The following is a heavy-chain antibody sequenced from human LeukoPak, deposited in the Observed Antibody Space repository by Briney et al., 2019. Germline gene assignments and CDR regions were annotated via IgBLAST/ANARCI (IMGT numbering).Heavy chain of an antibody. CDR1: GGSISSYY. CDR3: ARHRFVWQWLIVDY. Sequence: SETLSLTGTVSGGSISSYYWSWIRQPPGKGLEWIGYIYYSGSTNYNPSLKSRVTISVDTSKNQFSLKLSSVTAADTAVYYCARHRFVWQWLIVDYWGQGTLVTVSS. V-gene: IGHV4-59*08. CDR2: IYYSGST. D-gene: IGHD6-19*01. J-gene: IGHJ4*02.